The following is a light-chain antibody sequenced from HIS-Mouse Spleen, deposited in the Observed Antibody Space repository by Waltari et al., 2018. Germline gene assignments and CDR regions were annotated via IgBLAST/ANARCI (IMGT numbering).Light chain of an antibody. CDR3: YSTDSSGNHRV. J-gene: IGLJ2*01. CDR2: EDS. Sequence: SYELTQPPSVSVSPGQTARITCSGDALPKKYAYWYQQKSGQAPVLVSHEDSKRPSGIPERFSGSSSGTRATLTISGAQVEDEADYYCYSTDSSGNHRVFGGGTKLTVL. V-gene: IGLV3-10*01. CDR1: ALPKKY.